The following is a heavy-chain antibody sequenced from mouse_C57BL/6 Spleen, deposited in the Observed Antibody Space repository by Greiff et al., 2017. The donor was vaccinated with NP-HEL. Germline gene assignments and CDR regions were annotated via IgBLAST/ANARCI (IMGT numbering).Heavy chain of an antibody. J-gene: IGHJ2*01. D-gene: IGHD1-1*01. Sequence: EVQLVESGPGLVKPSQSLSLTCSVTGYSITSGYYWNWIRQFPGNNLEWMGYISYDGSNNYNPSLKNRISITRDTSKNQFFLKLNSVTTEDTATYYCARGYYGSGAYFDDWGQGTTLTVSS. CDR3: ARGYYGSGAYFDD. CDR1: GYSITSGYY. V-gene: IGHV3-6*01. CDR2: ISYDGSN.